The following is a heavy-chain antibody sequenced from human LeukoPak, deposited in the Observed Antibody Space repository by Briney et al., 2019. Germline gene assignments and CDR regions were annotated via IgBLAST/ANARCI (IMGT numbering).Heavy chain of an antibody. CDR3: ARDLSPMSSGSYDRSYYFDY. CDR2: IKQDGSEK. D-gene: IGHD1-26*01. J-gene: IGHJ4*02. V-gene: IGHV3-7*01. Sequence: GGSLRLSCAASGFTVSNYWMSWVRQAPGKGLEWVANIKQDGSEKYYVDSVRGRFTVSRDNADNSLYLQMNSLRAEDTAKYYCARDLSPMSSGSYDRSYYFDYWGQGTLVTVSS. CDR1: GFTVSNYW.